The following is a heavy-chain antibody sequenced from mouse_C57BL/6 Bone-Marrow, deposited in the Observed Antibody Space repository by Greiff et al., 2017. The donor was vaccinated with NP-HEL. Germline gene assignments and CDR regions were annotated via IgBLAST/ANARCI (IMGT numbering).Heavy chain of an antibody. CDR2: IYPGSGNT. CDR3: ARLVTPYYYAMDY. V-gene: IGHV1-66*01. D-gene: IGHD2-1*01. Sequence: VKLMESGPELVKPGASVKISCKASGYSFTSYYIHWVKQRPGQGLEWIGWIYPGSGNTKYNEKFKGKATLTADTSSSTAYMQLSSLTSEDSAVYYCARLVTPYYYAMDYWGQGTSVTVSS. J-gene: IGHJ4*01. CDR1: GYSFTSYY.